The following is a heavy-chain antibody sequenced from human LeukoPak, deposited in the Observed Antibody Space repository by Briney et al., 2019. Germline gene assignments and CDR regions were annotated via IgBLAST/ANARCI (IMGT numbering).Heavy chain of an antibody. V-gene: IGHV3-30-3*01. CDR1: GFTFSSYA. Sequence: GGSLRLSCAASGFTFSSYAMHWVRQAPGKGLEWVAVISYDGSNKYYADSVKGRFTISRDNSKNTLYLQMNSLRAEDTAVYYCARGYYDSSGTLPSWGQGTMVTVSS. CDR3: ARGYYDSSGTLPS. CDR2: ISYDGSNK. J-gene: IGHJ3*01. D-gene: IGHD3-22*01.